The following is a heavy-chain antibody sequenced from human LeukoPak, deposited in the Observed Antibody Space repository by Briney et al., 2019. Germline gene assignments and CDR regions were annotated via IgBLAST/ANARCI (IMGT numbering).Heavy chain of an antibody. CDR2: ISGSGGGT. Sequence: TGGFLRLSCAASEFTFSNYAMKWVRQAPGKGLEWVSAISGSGGGTYYADSVKGRFTISRDNSKNTLYLQMNSLRAEDTAVYFCVASSCGGDCYSGLDNWGQGTLVTVSS. J-gene: IGHJ4*02. D-gene: IGHD2-21*02. V-gene: IGHV3-23*01. CDR3: VASSCGGDCYSGLDN. CDR1: EFTFSNYA.